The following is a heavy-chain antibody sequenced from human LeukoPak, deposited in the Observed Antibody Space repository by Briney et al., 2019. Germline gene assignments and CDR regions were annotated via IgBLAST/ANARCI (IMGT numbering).Heavy chain of an antibody. CDR1: EFTFSHYA. J-gene: IGHJ4*02. V-gene: IGHV3-30-3*01. CDR3: ARESYGDYFFDY. CDR2: ISYDGSNI. D-gene: IGHD4-17*01. Sequence: PGRSLRLSCAASEFTFSHYAMHWVRQAPGRGLEWVAIISYDGSNINYADSAKGRFTISRDNSKSTLYLQMNSLETEDTAVYYCARESYGDYFFDYWGQGTLVTVSS.